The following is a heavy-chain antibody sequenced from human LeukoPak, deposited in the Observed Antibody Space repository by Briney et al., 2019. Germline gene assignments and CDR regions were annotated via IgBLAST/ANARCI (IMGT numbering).Heavy chain of an antibody. CDR2: ISGSGGST. Sequence: GGSLRLSCAASGFTFSSYAMSWVRQAPGRGLEWVSAISGSGGSTYYADSVKGRFTISRDNSKNTLYLQMNSLRAEDTAVYYCARRGDIVATITYWFDPWGQGTLVTVSS. CDR3: ARRGDIVATITYWFDP. V-gene: IGHV3-23*01. J-gene: IGHJ5*02. CDR1: GFTFSSYA. D-gene: IGHD5-12*01.